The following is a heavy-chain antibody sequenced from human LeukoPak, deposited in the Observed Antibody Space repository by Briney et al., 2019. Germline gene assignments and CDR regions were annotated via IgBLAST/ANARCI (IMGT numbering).Heavy chain of an antibody. CDR2: ICWNSGSI. D-gene: IGHD3-10*01. J-gene: IGHJ6*02. CDR3: AKDITVRGVIIRYYGMDV. CDR1: GFTFSSYA. V-gene: IGHV3-9*01. Sequence: PGGSLRLSCAASGFTFSSYAMSWVRQAPGKGLEWVSGICWNSGSIGYADSMKGRFIISRDNAKNSLYLQMNSLRPEDTALYYCAKDITVRGVIIRYYGMDVRGQGTTVTVSS.